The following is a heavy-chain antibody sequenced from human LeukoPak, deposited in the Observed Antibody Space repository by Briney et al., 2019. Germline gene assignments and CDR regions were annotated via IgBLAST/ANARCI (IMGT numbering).Heavy chain of an antibody. Sequence: GDSVKVSCKGSGYTFRSYGITGVRQAPGQGLEWMGWISANNGNTNYAQKFQGRVTMTTDTSTTTAYMELRSLRSDDTAVYYCARGRGDYYGSSGNWFHPWGQGTLVTVSS. D-gene: IGHD3-22*01. J-gene: IGHJ5*02. CDR2: ISANNGNT. CDR1: GYTFRSYG. CDR3: ARGRGDYYGSSGNWFHP. V-gene: IGHV1-18*01.